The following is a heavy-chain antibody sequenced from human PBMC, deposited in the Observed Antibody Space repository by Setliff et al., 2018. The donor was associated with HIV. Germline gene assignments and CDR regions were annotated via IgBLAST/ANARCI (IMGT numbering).Heavy chain of an antibody. CDR1: GGSVSRLS. J-gene: IGHJ4*02. D-gene: IGHD5-12*01. CDR2: INPIFGTA. Sequence: SVKVSCKSSGGSVSRLSLGWVRQAPGQGLEWMGGINPIFGTAMYSQTFQGRVTTTRDTSASTAYMELSSLRSEDTAVYYCARDQALEMATKWGQGTLVTVSS. CDR3: ARDQALEMATK. V-gene: IGHV1-69*05.